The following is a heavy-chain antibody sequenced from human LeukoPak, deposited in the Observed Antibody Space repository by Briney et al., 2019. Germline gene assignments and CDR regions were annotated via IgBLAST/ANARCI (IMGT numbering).Heavy chain of an antibody. CDR1: GFTFSSYA. CDR2: ISYDGSNK. D-gene: IGHD3-10*01. Sequence: GRSLRLSCAASGFTFSSYAMLWVRQAPGKGLEWVAVISYDGSNKYYADSVRGRFTISRDNSKNTLYLQMNSLRAEDTAVYYCARDLGNTGLGENWFDPWGQGTLVTVSS. V-gene: IGHV3-30*01. J-gene: IGHJ5*02. CDR3: ARDLGNTGLGENWFDP.